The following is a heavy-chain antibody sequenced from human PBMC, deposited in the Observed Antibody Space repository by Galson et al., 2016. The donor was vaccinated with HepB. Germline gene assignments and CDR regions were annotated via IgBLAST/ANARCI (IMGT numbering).Heavy chain of an antibody. Sequence: SETLSLTCTVSGGSISSSDYKWGWVRQPPGKGLEWIGNIYYSGSTYYNPSLKSRVTISVDASKSQFSLKPNSVIAADTAVYFCAGILGTFDYWGQGTLVTVSS. CDR1: GGSISSSDYK. CDR2: IYYSGST. CDR3: AGILGTFDY. D-gene: IGHD2-15*01. V-gene: IGHV4-39*01. J-gene: IGHJ4*02.